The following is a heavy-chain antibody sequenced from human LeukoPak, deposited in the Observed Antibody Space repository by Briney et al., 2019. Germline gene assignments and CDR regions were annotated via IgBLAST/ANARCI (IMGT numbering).Heavy chain of an antibody. Sequence: PSETLSLTCTVSGGSISSSSYYWGWIRQPPGKGLEWIGSVYYSGSTYYNPSLKSRVTISVDTSKNQFSLKLSSVTAADTAVYYCARIMTTHWIDPWGQGTLVTVSS. D-gene: IGHD3-16*01. V-gene: IGHV4-39*01. J-gene: IGHJ5*02. CDR3: ARIMTTHWIDP. CDR2: VYYSGST. CDR1: GGSISSSSYY.